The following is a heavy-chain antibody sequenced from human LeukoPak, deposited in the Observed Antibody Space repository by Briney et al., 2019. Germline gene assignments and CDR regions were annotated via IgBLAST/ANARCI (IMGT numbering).Heavy chain of an antibody. Sequence: SVXXXXXASXGTFISYAISXVRQAPGQGLEWXGGIVPIFGTANYAQKFQGRVTITADESTSTAYMELSSLRSEDTAVYYCAREANYYYYYMDVWGKGTTVTVSS. D-gene: IGHD1-26*01. CDR2: IVPIFGTA. V-gene: IGHV1-69*01. CDR1: XGTFISYA. CDR3: AREANYYYYYMDV. J-gene: IGHJ6*03.